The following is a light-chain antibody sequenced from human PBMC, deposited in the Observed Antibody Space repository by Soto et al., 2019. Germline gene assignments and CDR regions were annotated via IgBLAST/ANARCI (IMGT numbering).Light chain of an antibody. V-gene: IGKV3-20*01. Sequence: DIVMTQSPATLSVSPGERATLSCTASQSVSSSYLAWSQQKPGQATRLLIYGASNRATGIPERLIGSGSGTDFTLTIRRLEPEYFAVDYCQQYGSSTFGQGTRLEIK. J-gene: IGKJ5*01. CDR2: GAS. CDR3: QQYGSST. CDR1: QSVSSSY.